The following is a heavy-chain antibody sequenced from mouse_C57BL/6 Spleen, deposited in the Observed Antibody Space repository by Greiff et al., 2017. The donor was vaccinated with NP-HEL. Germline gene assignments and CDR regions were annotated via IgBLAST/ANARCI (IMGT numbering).Heavy chain of an antibody. D-gene: IGHD1-1*01. J-gene: IGHJ2*01. V-gene: IGHV1-52*01. CDR2: IDPSDSET. Sequence: VQLKQPGAELVRPGSSVKLSCKASGYTFTSYWMHWVKQRPIQGLEWIGNIDPSDSETHYNQKFKDKATLTVDKSSSTAYMQLSSLTSEDSAVYYCARDYYGSIFDYWGQGTTLTVSS. CDR3: ARDYYGSIFDY. CDR1: GYTFTSYW.